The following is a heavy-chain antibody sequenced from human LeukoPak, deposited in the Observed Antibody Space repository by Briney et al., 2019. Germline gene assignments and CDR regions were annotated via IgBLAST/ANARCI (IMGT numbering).Heavy chain of an antibody. CDR3: ARSSPGGGLLHDAFDI. J-gene: IGHJ3*02. CDR1: GYSFTSYW. Sequence: HGESLKISCKGSGYSFTSYWIGWVRQMPGKGLEWMGIIYPGDSDTRYSPSFQGQVTISADKSISTAYLQWSSLKASDTAMYYCARSSPGGGLLHDAFDIWGQGTMVTVSS. CDR2: IYPGDSDT. D-gene: IGHD3-10*01. V-gene: IGHV5-51*01.